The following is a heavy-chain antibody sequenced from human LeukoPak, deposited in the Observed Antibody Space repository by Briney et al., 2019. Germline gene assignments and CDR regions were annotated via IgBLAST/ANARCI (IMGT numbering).Heavy chain of an antibody. Sequence: ASVKVSCKASGYTFTGYYMHWVRQAPGQGLEWMGWINPNSGGTNYAQKFQGRVTMNRETSIRAAYIDLSRLNDDDTAVYYCARDRGYYYDSSGYYYADAFDIWGQGTMVTVSS. CDR2: INPNSGGT. V-gene: IGHV1-2*02. CDR3: ARDRGYYYDSSGYYYADAFDI. CDR1: GYTFTGYY. J-gene: IGHJ3*02. D-gene: IGHD3-22*01.